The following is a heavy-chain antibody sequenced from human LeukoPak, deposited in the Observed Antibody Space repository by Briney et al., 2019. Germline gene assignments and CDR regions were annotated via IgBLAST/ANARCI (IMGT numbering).Heavy chain of an antibody. J-gene: IGHJ6*02. D-gene: IGHD2-2*01. CDR2: IFYTGST. CDR3: VRRFYCSSTSCPYGMDV. CDR1: GGSISSYY. V-gene: IGHV4-59*01. Sequence: NPSETLSLTCTVSGGSISSYYWSWIRQPPGKGLEWIGYIFYTGSTNYNPSLKSRVTISVDTSKNQFSLRLSSVTAADTAVYYCVRRFYCSSTSCPYGMDVWGQGTTVTVSS.